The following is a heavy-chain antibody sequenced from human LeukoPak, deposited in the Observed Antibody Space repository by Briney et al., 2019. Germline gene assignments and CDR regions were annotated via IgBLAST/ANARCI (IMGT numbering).Heavy chain of an antibody. D-gene: IGHD3-3*01. CDR3: ARVQYYDFWSGYYTGYYYGMDV. CDR1: GFTFSNYW. CDR2: INRDGSER. Sequence: GGSLRLSCAASGFTFSNYWMTWVRQAPGKGLEWVANINRDGSERYYVDSVKGRFTISRDDAKSSLYLQMNSLRAEDTAVYYCARVQYYDFWSGYYTGYYYGMDVWGQGTTVAVSS. J-gene: IGHJ6*02. V-gene: IGHV3-7*01.